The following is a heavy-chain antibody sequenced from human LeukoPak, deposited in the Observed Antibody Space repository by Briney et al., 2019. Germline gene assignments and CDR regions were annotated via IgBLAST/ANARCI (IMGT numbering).Heavy chain of an antibody. V-gene: IGHV3-9*01. Sequence: PGRSLRLSCAASGFTFDDYAMHWVRQAPGKGLEWVSGISWNSGSIGYADSVKGRFTISRDNAKNSLYLQMNSLRAEDTAVYYCAKENYYDFWSGYSAFDYWGQGTLVTVSS. CDR2: ISWNSGSI. CDR1: GFTFDDYA. J-gene: IGHJ4*02. D-gene: IGHD3-3*01. CDR3: AKENYYDFWSGYSAFDY.